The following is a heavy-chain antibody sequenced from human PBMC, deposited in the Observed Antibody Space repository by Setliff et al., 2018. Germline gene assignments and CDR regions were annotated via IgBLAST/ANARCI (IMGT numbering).Heavy chain of an antibody. D-gene: IGHD3-10*01. CDR2: IMPGRDT. CDR3: ARDRSTVIRGVTSFFYYYMDV. CDR1: GDSLSGYY. J-gene: IGHJ6*03. Sequence: SETLSLTCAVYGDSLSGYYWSWIRQSPKKGLEWIGEIMPGRDTLYSPSLESRLTITIDTSKSQFSLKLRSVTAADTAVYYCARDRSTVIRGVTSFFYYYMDVWGGGTTVTVSS. V-gene: IGHV4-34*10.